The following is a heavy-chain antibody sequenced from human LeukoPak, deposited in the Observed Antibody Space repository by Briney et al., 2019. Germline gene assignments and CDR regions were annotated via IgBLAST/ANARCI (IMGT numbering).Heavy chain of an antibody. Sequence: GGSLRLSCAASGFTFSSYAMSWVRQAPGKGLEWVSAISGSGGSTYYADSVKGRFTISRDNSKNTLYLQMNSLRAEDTAVYYCAKDEIYYYGSGSYSPFDYWGQGTLVTVSS. J-gene: IGHJ4*02. V-gene: IGHV3-23*01. D-gene: IGHD3-10*01. CDR3: AKDEIYYYGSGSYSPFDY. CDR1: GFTFSSYA. CDR2: ISGSGGST.